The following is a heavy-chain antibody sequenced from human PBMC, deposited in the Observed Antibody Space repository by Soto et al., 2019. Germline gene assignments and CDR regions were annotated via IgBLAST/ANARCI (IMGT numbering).Heavy chain of an antibody. CDR2: IYHSGRP. Sequence: QLQLQESGSGLVKPSQTLSLTCAVSGGSISSGGYSWSWIRQPPGKGLEWIGYIYHSGRPYYNPSLKSRVTISVDRSKNQFSLKLSSVTAADTAVYYCARVPGSGYYFFDYWGQGTLVTVSS. D-gene: IGHD3-22*01. CDR3: ARVPGSGYYFFDY. V-gene: IGHV4-30-2*01. J-gene: IGHJ4*02. CDR1: GGSISSGGYS.